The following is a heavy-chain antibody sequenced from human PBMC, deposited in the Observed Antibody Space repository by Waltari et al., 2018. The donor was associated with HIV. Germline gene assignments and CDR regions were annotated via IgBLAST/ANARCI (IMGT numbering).Heavy chain of an antibody. CDR1: GGSVTSSTYY. D-gene: IGHD4-17*01. J-gene: IGHJ5*02. V-gene: IGHV4-39*07. Sequence: QLQLQESGPGLVKPSETLSLSCTVPGGSVTSSTYYRGWFRQAPGRGLEWIGAISYSGSAYYNPSLESRVTISLDTSKNQFSLKLQSVTAADTAVYYCAGAPNGDFSWLDPWGQGTLVTVSS. CDR2: ISYSGSA. CDR3: AGAPNGDFSWLDP.